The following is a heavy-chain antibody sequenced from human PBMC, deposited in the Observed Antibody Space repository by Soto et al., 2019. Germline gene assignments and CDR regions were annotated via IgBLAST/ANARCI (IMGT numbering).Heavy chain of an antibody. D-gene: IGHD6-13*01. Sequence: PGGSLRLSCVVSGFSLSSYDMNWVRQAPGKGLEWISYIGSSAGTIYYADSVKGRFTISRDNAKNTLYLQMNGLRAEDTAVYYCARIKKQPSWFDLWGQGTLVTVYS. V-gene: IGHV3-48*03. CDR2: IGSSAGTI. CDR1: GFSLSSYD. J-gene: IGHJ5*02. CDR3: ARIKKQPSWFDL.